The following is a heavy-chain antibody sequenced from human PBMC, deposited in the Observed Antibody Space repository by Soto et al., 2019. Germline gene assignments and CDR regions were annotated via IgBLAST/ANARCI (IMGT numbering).Heavy chain of an antibody. CDR3: AVHHCGGDCYHTYYYYGMDV. Sequence: SVKVSCKASGGTFSSYAFSWVRQAPGQGREWMGGIIPVFGSADYAQKFQGRVTTTADESTSTAYMELSSLRSEDTAVYYCAVHHCGGDCYHTYYYYGMDVWGQGTTVTVSS. D-gene: IGHD2-21*02. V-gene: IGHV1-69*13. J-gene: IGHJ6*02. CDR2: IIPVFGSA. CDR1: GGTFSSYA.